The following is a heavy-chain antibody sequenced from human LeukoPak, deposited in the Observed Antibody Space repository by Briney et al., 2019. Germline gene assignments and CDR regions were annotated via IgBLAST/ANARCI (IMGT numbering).Heavy chain of an antibody. D-gene: IGHD2-15*01. V-gene: IGHV1-8*01. CDR3: ARVKGWFSNYYYGMDV. J-gene: IGHJ6*02. CDR1: GYTFTSYD. CDR2: MNPNSGNT. Sequence: ASVKVSCKASGYTFTSYDINWVRQATGQGLEWMGWMNPNSGNTGYAQKFQGRVTMTRNTSISTAYMELSSLRSEDTAVYYCARVKGWFSNYYYGMDVWGQGTTVTVSS.